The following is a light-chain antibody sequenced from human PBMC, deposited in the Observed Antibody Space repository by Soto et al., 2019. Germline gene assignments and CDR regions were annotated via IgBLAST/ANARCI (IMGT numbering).Light chain of an antibody. Sequence: QSVLTQPASVSGSPGQSITISCTGTSSDIGSYNLVSWYQQHPGKAPKLIIYEGSKRPSGVSNRFSGSKSGNTDSLTISGLQAEDEADYYCCSYAGSSTWMFGGGTKLTVL. J-gene: IGLJ3*02. CDR2: EGS. CDR1: SSDIGSYNL. CDR3: CSYAGSSTWM. V-gene: IGLV2-23*01.